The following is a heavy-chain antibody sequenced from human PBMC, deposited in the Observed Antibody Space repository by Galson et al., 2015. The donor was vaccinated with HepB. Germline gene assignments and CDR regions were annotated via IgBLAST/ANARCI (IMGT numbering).Heavy chain of an antibody. D-gene: IGHD1-1*01. CDR2: ISYDGSNK. V-gene: IGHV3-30-3*01. CDR3: AREQYNWNVGAFDI. J-gene: IGHJ3*02. Sequence: SLRLSCAASGFTFSSYAMHWVRQAPGKGLEWVAVISYDGSNKYYADSVKGRFTISRDNSKNTLYLQMNSLRAEDTAVYYCAREQYNWNVGAFDIWGQGTMVTVSS. CDR1: GFTFSSYA.